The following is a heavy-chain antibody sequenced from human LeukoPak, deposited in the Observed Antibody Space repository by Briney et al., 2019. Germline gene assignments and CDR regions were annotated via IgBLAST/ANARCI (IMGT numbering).Heavy chain of an antibody. J-gene: IGHJ3*02. CDR1: EFNFNTYA. V-gene: IGHV3-30*03. D-gene: IGHD2-21*02. CDR3: ARDPAYCGGDCYSVYQDAFDI. CDR2: ISNDGSNK. Sequence: PGGSLRLSCAASEFNFNTYAMHWVRQAPGKGLEWVALISNDGSNKYYADSVKGRFTISRDNSKNTLYLQMNSLRAEDTAVYYCARDPAYCGGDCYSVYQDAFDIWGQGTRVTVSS.